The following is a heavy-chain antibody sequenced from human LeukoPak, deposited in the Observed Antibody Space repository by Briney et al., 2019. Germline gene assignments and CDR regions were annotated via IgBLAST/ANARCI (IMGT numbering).Heavy chain of an antibody. CDR3: ARAGGSTVSHSDY. D-gene: IGHD4-17*01. CDR2: ISYDGSNK. V-gene: IGHV3-30*04. J-gene: IGHJ4*02. CDR1: GFTFGDYA. Sequence: GGSLRLSCTASGFTFGDYAMSWFRQAPGKGLEWVAVISYDGSNKYYADSVKGRFTISKDNAKNSLYLQMNSLRAEDTAVYYCARAGGSTVSHSDYWGQGTLVTVSS.